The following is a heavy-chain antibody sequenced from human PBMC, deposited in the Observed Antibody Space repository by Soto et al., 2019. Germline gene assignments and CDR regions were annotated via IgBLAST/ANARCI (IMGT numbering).Heavy chain of an antibody. CDR1: GLTFSNYW. J-gene: IGHJ4*02. CDR2: INSDGSST. V-gene: IGHV3-74*01. D-gene: IGHD6-25*01. Sequence: HPGGSLRLSCAVSGLTFSNYWMNWVRQAPGKGLVWVSRINSDGSSTDYADSVKGRFTISRDNARNTLYLEMHSLRAEDTALYYCGRGGRIVAAASVDWGQGTLVTVSS. CDR3: GRGGRIVAAASVD.